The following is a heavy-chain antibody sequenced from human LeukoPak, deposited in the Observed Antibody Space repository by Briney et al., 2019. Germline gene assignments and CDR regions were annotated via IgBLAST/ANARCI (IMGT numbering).Heavy chain of an antibody. Sequence: SETLSLTCTVSGGSISSGDFYWSWIRQPAGKGLEWIGRIYTSGSTNYNPSLQSRVTISVDTSKNQFSLKLTSVTAADTAVYYCARGYSSSWYFNWFDPWGQGTLVTVSS. CDR3: ARGYSSSWYFNWFDP. CDR1: GGSISSGDFY. V-gene: IGHV4-61*02. CDR2: IYTSGST. D-gene: IGHD6-13*01. J-gene: IGHJ5*02.